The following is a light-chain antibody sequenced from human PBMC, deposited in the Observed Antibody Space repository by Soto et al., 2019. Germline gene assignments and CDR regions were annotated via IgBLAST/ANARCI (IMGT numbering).Light chain of an antibody. V-gene: IGKV3-11*01. Sequence: EIVLTQSPATLSLSPGERATLSCRASQSVSSYLAWYQQKPGQAPRLLIYDASNRATGIPARFSGSGSGTAFTLTVSSLDPEDFAVYYCQQRSNWTPYTFGQGTKLEIK. CDR1: QSVSSY. CDR3: QQRSNWTPYT. CDR2: DAS. J-gene: IGKJ2*01.